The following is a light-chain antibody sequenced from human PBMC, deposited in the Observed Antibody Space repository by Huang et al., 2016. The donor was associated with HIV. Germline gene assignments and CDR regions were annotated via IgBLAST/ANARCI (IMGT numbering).Light chain of an antibody. CDR1: QSISSW. J-gene: IGKJ3*01. Sequence: DIQMTQSPSTLSASVGDRVTITCRASQSISSWLAWYQQKPGQAPKLLIYKASSLESGVPSRFSGSGSGTEFTLTISSLQPDDFATYYCQQYNSYSGTFGPGTKVDIK. CDR3: QQYNSYSGT. CDR2: KAS. V-gene: IGKV1-5*03.